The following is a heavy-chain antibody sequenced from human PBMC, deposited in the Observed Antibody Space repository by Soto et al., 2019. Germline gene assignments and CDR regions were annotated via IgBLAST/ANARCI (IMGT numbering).Heavy chain of an antibody. CDR3: ARGRYGEY. CDR2: ISAHNGNT. J-gene: IGHJ4*02. V-gene: IGHV1-18*01. D-gene: IGHD3-10*01. Sequence: QVHLVQSGAEVKKTGASVKVSCKGSGYAFTTYGITWVRQAPGQGLEWMGWISAHNGNTNYAQKLQGRVTGTRDTSTSEAYMELRRLRSDDTAVYYCARGRYGEYWGQGALVTVSS. CDR1: GYAFTTYG.